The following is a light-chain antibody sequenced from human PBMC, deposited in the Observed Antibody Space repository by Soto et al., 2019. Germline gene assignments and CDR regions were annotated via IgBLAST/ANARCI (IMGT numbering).Light chain of an antibody. CDR2: EVN. J-gene: IGLJ1*01. Sequence: QSALTQPPSASGSPGQSVIVSCTGTSRDVGAYNYVSWYQQYPGKAPTLLIYEVNKRPSGVPDRFSGSKSGNTASLTVSGLQAEDEADYYCASYAGSNSSVFGTGTKLTVL. CDR1: SRDVGAYNY. CDR3: ASYAGSNSSV. V-gene: IGLV2-8*01.